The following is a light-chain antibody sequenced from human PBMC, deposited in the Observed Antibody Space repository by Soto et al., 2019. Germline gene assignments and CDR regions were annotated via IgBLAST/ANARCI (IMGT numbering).Light chain of an antibody. V-gene: IGLV1-40*01. CDR2: GNT. Sequence: QPVLTQPPSVSGAPGQRVTISCTGSSSNIGAGYDVHWYQQLPGTAPKLLIYGNTNRPSGVPDRFSGSRSGTSASLAITGLQAEDEADYYCLSYDSSLSGSVFGGRTKLTVL. J-gene: IGLJ2*01. CDR1: SSNIGAGYD. CDR3: LSYDSSLSGSV.